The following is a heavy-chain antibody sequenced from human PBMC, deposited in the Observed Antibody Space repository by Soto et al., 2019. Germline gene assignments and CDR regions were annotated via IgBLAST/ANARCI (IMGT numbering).Heavy chain of an antibody. CDR2: IFDNGDV. V-gene: IGHV4-59*01. Sequence: SETLSLTCTVSGVSSTSFYWSWIRQSPGKGLEWIGYIFDNGDVKYNPSLMSRLTMSIDMSKNEFSLRLKSVTAADTAMYYGARGWGSKWYYFDSWGEGTLVTVSS. CDR3: ARGWGSKWYYFDS. CDR1: GVSSTSFY. D-gene: IGHD3-16*01. J-gene: IGHJ4*02.